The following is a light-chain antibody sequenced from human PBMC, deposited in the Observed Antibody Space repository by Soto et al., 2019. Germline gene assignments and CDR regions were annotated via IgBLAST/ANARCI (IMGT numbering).Light chain of an antibody. J-gene: IGLJ3*02. CDR1: SSDVGAYNY. Sequence: QSALTQPPSASGSPGQSVTISCTGTSSDVGAYNYVSWYQQHPGKAPKLMIFEVNKRPSGVPDRFSGSKSGNRASLIVSGLQAEDEADYYCSSYAGSNNLVFGGGTKVTVL. CDR2: EVN. V-gene: IGLV2-8*01. CDR3: SSYAGSNNLV.